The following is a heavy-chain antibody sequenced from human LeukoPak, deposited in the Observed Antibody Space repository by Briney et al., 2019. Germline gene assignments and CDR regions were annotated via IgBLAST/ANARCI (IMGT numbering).Heavy chain of an antibody. D-gene: IGHD3-22*01. V-gene: IGHV4-59*12. CDR1: GGSISSYY. CDR3: ARYYYDSSGYQSYFDY. CDR2: IYYSGST. Sequence: SETLSLTCTVSGGSISSYYWSWIRQPPGKGLEWIGYIYYSGSTNYNPSLKSRVTISVDTSKNQFSLKLSSVTAADTAVFYCARYYYDSSGYQSYFDYWGQGTLVTVSS. J-gene: IGHJ4*02.